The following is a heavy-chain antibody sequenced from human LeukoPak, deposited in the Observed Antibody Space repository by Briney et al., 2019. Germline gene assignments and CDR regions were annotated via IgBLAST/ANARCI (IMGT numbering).Heavy chain of an antibody. CDR1: GYTFASYA. V-gene: IGHV7-4-1*02. D-gene: IGHD1-26*01. CDR3: ARSGIVGATTSWWRSSPGASGSGIDY. Sequence: ASVKVSCKASGYTFASYAMNWVRQAPGQGLEWMGWINTNTGKPTYAQGFTGRFVFSLDTSVSTAYLQISSLKAEDTAVYYCARSGIVGATTSWWRSSPGASGSGIDYWGQGTLVTVSS. CDR2: INTNTGKP. J-gene: IGHJ4*02.